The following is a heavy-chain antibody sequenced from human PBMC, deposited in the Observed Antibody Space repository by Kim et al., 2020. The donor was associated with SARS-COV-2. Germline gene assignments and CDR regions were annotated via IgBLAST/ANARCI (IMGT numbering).Heavy chain of an antibody. CDR2: INTNTGNP. D-gene: IGHD5-12*01. CDR1: GYTFTSYA. CDR3: ATHPVRDGYNLEDWFDP. Sequence: ASVKVSCKASGYTFTSYAMNWVRQAPGQGLEWMGWINTNTGNPTYAQGFTGRFVFSLDTSVSTAYLQISSLKAEDTAVYYCATHPVRDGYNLEDWFDPWGQGTLVTVSS. V-gene: IGHV7-4-1*02. J-gene: IGHJ5*02.